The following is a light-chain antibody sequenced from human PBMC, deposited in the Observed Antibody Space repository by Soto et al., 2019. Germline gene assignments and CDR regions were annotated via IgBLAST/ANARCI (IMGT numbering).Light chain of an antibody. V-gene: IGKV1-27*01. Sequence: DVQMTQSPSSLSAFVGDRVTITCRASQGIAPYLAWFQQKPGKVPKLLSYATSTLQSGVPSRFSGSGSGTDFTLTINSLQPEDVGTYYCQKYNSAPLPFGGATKVEIK. J-gene: IGKJ4*01. CDR1: QGIAPY. CDR2: ATS. CDR3: QKYNSAPLP.